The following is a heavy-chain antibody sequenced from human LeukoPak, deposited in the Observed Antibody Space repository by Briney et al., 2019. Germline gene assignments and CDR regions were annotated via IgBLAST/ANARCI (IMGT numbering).Heavy chain of an antibody. CDR3: AGDYGGNNY. J-gene: IGHJ4*02. CDR2: IIPIFGTA. D-gene: IGHD4-23*01. Sequence: SVKVSCKASGYTFIVYGVSWVRQAPGQGLEWMGGIIPIFGTANYAQKFQGRVTITADESTSTAYMELSSLRSEDTAVYYCAGDYGGNNYWGQGTLVTVSS. V-gene: IGHV1-69*13. CDR1: GYTFIVYG.